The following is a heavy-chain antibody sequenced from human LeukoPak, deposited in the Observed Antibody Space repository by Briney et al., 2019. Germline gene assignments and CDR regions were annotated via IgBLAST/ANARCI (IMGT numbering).Heavy chain of an antibody. D-gene: IGHD3-10*01. J-gene: IGHJ6*02. CDR3: AIPPLSGTGSSRPLAGMDV. CDR2: ISSSSSYI. CDR1: GFTFSSYS. Sequence: GGSLRLSCAASGFTFSSYSMNWVRQAPGKGLEWVSSISSSSSYIYYADSVKGRFTISRDNARNSLYLQMNSLRAEDTAVYYCAIPPLSGTGSSRPLAGMDVWGQGTTVTVSS. V-gene: IGHV3-21*01.